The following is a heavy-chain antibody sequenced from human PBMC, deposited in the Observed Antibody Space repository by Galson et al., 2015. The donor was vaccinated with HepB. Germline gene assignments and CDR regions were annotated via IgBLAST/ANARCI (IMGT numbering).Heavy chain of an antibody. D-gene: IGHD6-19*01. CDR1: GDSVSSGRAA. CDR3: ARDGPVATYYLDY. J-gene: IGHJ4*02. V-gene: IGHV6-1*01. Sequence: CAISGDSVSSGRAAWNWLRQSPSRGLEWLGRTYYRANWNYEYAVSMRTRVTISPDTSKNQFSLQLNSVTPDDTAVYYCARDGPVATYYLDYWGQGTLVTVPS. CDR2: TYYRANWNY.